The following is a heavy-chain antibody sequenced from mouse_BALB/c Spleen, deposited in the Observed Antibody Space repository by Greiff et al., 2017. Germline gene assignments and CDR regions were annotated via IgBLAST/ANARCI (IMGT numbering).Heavy chain of an antibody. V-gene: IGHV2-9*02. D-gene: IGHD1-2*01. CDR3: ASLITTAKRYYAMDY. Sequence: VMLVESGPGLVAPSQSLSITCTVSGFSLTSYGVHWVRQPPGKGLEWLGVIWAGGSTNYNSALMSRLSISKDNSKSQVFLKMNSLQTDDTAMYYCASLITTAKRYYAMDYWGQGTSVTVSS. J-gene: IGHJ4*01. CDR2: IWAGGST. CDR1: GFSLTSYG.